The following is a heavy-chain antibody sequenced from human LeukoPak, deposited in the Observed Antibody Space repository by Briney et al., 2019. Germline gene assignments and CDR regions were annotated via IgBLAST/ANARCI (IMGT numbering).Heavy chain of an antibody. J-gene: IGHJ4*02. Sequence: SETLSLTCTVSGGSISSYYWTWIRQPPGKGLEWIGYIFYSGSANYNPSLKNRVSMSMDTSKNQFSLKLTSVTAADTAMYYCARRTPRSYIVVVPAAIDYWGQGTLVTVSS. V-gene: IGHV4-59*01. CDR1: GGSISSYY. CDR3: ARRTPRSYIVVVPAAIDY. CDR2: IFYSGSA. D-gene: IGHD2-2*01.